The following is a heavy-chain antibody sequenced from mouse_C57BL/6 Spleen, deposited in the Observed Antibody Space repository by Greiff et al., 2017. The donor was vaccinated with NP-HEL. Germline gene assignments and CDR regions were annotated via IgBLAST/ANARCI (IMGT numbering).Heavy chain of an antibody. CDR1: GYTFTSYW. CDR2: IHPNSGST. Sequence: VQLQQPGAELVKPGASVKLSCKASGYTFTSYWMHWVKQRPGQGLEWIGMIHPNSGSTNYNEKFKSKATLTVDKSSSTAYMQLSSLTSEDSAVYYCARSGGYYIYYYAMDYWGQGTSVTVSS. J-gene: IGHJ4*01. CDR3: ARSGGYYIYYYAMDY. D-gene: IGHD2-3*01. V-gene: IGHV1-64*01.